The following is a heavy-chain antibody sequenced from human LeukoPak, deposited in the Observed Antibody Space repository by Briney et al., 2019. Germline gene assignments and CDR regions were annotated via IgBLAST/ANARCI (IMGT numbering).Heavy chain of an antibody. D-gene: IGHD3-3*01. CDR1: GFTFSSYT. CDR3: AKELWSGYSPRSYFDY. Sequence: GGSLRLSCAASGFTFSSYTMNWVRQAPGKGLEWVSCITSSSSNMHYADSVKGRFTISRDNAKNSLYLQMNSLRVEDSAVYYCAKELWSGYSPRSYFDYWGQGTLVTVSS. CDR2: ITSSSSNM. J-gene: IGHJ4*02. V-gene: IGHV3-48*01.